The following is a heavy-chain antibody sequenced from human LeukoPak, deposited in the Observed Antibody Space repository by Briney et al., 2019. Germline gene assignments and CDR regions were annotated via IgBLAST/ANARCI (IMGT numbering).Heavy chain of an antibody. V-gene: IGHV1-8*01. CDR1: GYTFTSYD. CDR3: ARGLTFIAALGY. D-gene: IGHD6-13*01. J-gene: IGHJ4*02. Sequence: GASVKVSCKASGYTFTSYDINWVRQATGQGLEWMGWMNPNSGNTGYAQKFQGRVTMTRNTSISTAYMELSSLRSEDTAVYYCARGLTFIAALGYWGQGTLVTVSS. CDR2: MNPNSGNT.